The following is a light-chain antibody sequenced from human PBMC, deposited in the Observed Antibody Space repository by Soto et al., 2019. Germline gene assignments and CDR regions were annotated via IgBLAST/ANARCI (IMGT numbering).Light chain of an antibody. CDR1: TGAVTSGHY. Sequence: QAVVTQEPSLTVSPGGTVTLTCGSNTGAVTSGHYPYWFQQKPGQAPRTLIYDTNNKHSWTPARFSGSLLGGKAALTLSGAQPEDEADYYCLLSYSGAYVVFDGGTKLTVL. CDR3: LLSYSGAYVV. V-gene: IGLV7-46*01. J-gene: IGLJ2*01. CDR2: DTN.